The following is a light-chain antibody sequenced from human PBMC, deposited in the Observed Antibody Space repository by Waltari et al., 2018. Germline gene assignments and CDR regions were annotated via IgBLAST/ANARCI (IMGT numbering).Light chain of an antibody. Sequence: VILTQSPATLSLSPGERATLSCRASQRISSYLAWYQQKPGQAPRLLIYGASSRATGIPDRFSVSGSGTEFTLIISSLEPEDFAVYYCQKYDSSPYTFGQGTKVEIK. CDR2: GAS. J-gene: IGKJ2*01. V-gene: IGKV3-20*01. CDR3: QKYDSSPYT. CDR1: QRISSY.